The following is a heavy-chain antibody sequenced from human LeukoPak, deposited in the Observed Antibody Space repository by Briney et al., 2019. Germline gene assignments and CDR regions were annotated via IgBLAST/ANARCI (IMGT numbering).Heavy chain of an antibody. Sequence: GESLKISCKGSGYSFTSYWIGWVRQMPGKGLEWMGIIYPGDSDARYSPSFQGQVTISADKSISTAYLQWSSLKASDTAMYYCARVPAGYYDFWSPYYFDYWGQGTLVTVSS. J-gene: IGHJ4*02. D-gene: IGHD3-3*01. CDR2: IYPGDSDA. V-gene: IGHV5-51*01. CDR3: ARVPAGYYDFWSPYYFDY. CDR1: GYSFTSYW.